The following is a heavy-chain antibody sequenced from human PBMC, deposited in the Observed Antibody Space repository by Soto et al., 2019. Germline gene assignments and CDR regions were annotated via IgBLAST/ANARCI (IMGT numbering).Heavy chain of an antibody. CDR2: ISGSGGTT. V-gene: IGHV3-23*01. CDR1: GFTFSSYA. Sequence: EVQLLESGGGLVQPGGSLRLSCAASGFTFSSYAMSWVRQAPGKGLEWVSAISGSGGTTYYADSVKGRFTISRDNSKNALYLQMNSLRAEDTAVYYCAKAPYCGGDCYYDYYGIDVWGQGTTVTVSS. CDR3: AKAPYCGGDCYYDYYGIDV. D-gene: IGHD2-21*02. J-gene: IGHJ6*02.